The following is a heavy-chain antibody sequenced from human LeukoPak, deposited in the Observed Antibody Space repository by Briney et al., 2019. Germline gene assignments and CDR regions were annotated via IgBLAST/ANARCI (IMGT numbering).Heavy chain of an antibody. CDR1: GGSFSGYY. V-gene: IGHV4-34*01. Sequence: SETPSLTCAVYGGSFSGYYWSWIRQPPGKGLEWIGEINHSGSTNYNPSLKSRVTISVDTSKNQFSLKLSSVTAADTAVYYCATMGYSYGYGNYFDYWGQGTLVTVSS. D-gene: IGHD5-18*01. CDR3: ATMGYSYGYGNYFDY. CDR2: INHSGST. J-gene: IGHJ4*02.